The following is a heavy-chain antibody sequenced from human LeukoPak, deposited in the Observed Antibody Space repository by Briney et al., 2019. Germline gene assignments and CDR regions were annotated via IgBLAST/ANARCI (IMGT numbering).Heavy chain of an antibody. V-gene: IGHV3-21*04. J-gene: IGHJ4*02. CDR3: ARALGGDYDY. Sequence: PGGSLRLSCGASGFTFSSYSMNWVRQAPGKGLEWVSSISKSSSYIYYADSVKGRFSISRDNAKNSLYLQMKSLRVEDTALYYCARALGGDYDYWGQGTLVTVSS. CDR2: ISKSSSYI. CDR1: GFTFSSYS. D-gene: IGHD2-21*01.